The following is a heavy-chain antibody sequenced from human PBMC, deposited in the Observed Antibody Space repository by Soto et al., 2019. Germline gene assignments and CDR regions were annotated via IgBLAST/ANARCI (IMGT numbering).Heavy chain of an antibody. CDR3: ARVEXQLGSPFDY. D-gene: IGHD5-18*01. CDR1: GFTFSSYW. J-gene: IGHJ4*02. V-gene: IGHV3-74*01. Sequence: DVKLVESGGGLVQPGGSLRLSCAASGFTFSSYWMHWVRQAPGKGLVWVSRINSDGSSTSYADSVKGRFTISRDNAKNPLYLQMNSLRAEDTAVYDCARVEXQLGSPFDYWGQGTLVTVSS. CDR2: INSDGSST.